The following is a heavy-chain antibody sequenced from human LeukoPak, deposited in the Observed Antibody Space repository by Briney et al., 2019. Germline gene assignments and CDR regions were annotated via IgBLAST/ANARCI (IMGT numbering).Heavy chain of an antibody. Sequence: PSETLSLTCTVSGSSISSGYYWDWIRQPPGKGLEWIGSLYHSGNTYYNPSLKSRVTISVDTSKNQFSLKLSSVTAADTAVYYCARNSYYYDTPKWDYWGQGTLVTVSS. V-gene: IGHV4-38-2*02. CDR1: GSSISSGYY. J-gene: IGHJ4*02. CDR3: ARNSYYYDTPKWDY. D-gene: IGHD3-22*01. CDR2: LYHSGNT.